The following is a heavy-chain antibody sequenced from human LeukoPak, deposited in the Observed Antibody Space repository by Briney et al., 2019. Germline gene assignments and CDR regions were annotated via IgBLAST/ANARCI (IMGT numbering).Heavy chain of an antibody. CDR3: AKDLREILEWLSPGA. D-gene: IGHD3-3*01. CDR2: IRSDGSIK. Sequence: PGGSLRLSCAASGFTFDNYGMHWVRQAPGKGLEWVAFIRSDGSIKYYADSVKGRFTISRDSSKNTLYLQMNSLRAEDTAVYYCAKDLREILEWLSPGAWGQGTLVTVSS. CDR1: GFTFDNYG. V-gene: IGHV3-30*02. J-gene: IGHJ5*02.